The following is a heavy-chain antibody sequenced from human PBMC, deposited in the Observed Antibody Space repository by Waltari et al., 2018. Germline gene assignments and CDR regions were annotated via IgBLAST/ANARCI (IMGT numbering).Heavy chain of an antibody. Sequence: QVQLVQSGAEVKKPGSSVKVSCKASGGTFSSYAISWVRQAPGQGLEWMGGIIPNFGTANYAQKFQGRGTITADKSTSTAYMELSSLRSEDTAVYYCARGIRRQQLERPFFDYWGQGTLVTVSS. V-gene: IGHV1-69*14. D-gene: IGHD6-13*01. CDR2: IIPNFGTA. CDR1: GGTFSSYA. J-gene: IGHJ4*02. CDR3: ARGIRRQQLERPFFDY.